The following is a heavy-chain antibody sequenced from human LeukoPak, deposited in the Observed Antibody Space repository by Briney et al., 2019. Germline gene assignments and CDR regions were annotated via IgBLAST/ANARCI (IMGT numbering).Heavy chain of an antibody. CDR3: SLSGDNDAFDI. J-gene: IGHJ3*02. CDR1: GFTFRSYA. CDR2: ISGSGGST. V-gene: IGHV3-23*01. Sequence: PGGSLRLSCAASGFTFRSYAMNWVRQAPGEGLEWVSVISGSGGSTYYADSVKGRFTISRDNSKNTLYLQMNSLRAEDTAVYYCSLSGDNDAFDIWGQGTKVTVSS. D-gene: IGHD3-10*01.